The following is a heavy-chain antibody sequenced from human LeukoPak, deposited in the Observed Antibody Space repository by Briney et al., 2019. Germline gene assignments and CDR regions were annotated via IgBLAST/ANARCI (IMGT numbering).Heavy chain of an antibody. Sequence: SETLSLTCTVSGGSISSYYWSWIRQPPGKGLEWIGYIYYSGSTYYNPSLKSRVTISVDTSKNQFSLKLSSVTAADTAVYYCARHPSSGWSHYNWFDPWGQGTLVTVSS. J-gene: IGHJ5*02. D-gene: IGHD6-19*01. CDR2: IYYSGST. CDR3: ARHPSSGWSHYNWFDP. CDR1: GGSISSYY. V-gene: IGHV4-59*04.